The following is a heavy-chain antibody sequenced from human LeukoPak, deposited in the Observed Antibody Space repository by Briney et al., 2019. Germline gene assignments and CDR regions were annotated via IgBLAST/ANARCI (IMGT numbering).Heavy chain of an antibody. Sequence: ASVKVSCKASGYTFTSYGISWVRQAPGQGLEWMGWISAYNGNTNYAQKLQGRVTMTTDTSTSTAYMELRSLRSDDTAVYYCARDLGEGSGSYYNPGGGVDYWGQGTLVTVSS. CDR1: GYTFTSYG. CDR2: ISAYNGNT. J-gene: IGHJ4*02. D-gene: IGHD3-10*01. CDR3: ARDLGEGSGSYYNPGGGVDY. V-gene: IGHV1-18*01.